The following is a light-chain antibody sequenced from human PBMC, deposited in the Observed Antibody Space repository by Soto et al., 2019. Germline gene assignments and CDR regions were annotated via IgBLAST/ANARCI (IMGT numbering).Light chain of an antibody. CDR3: QQYGSSPFT. J-gene: IGKJ3*01. CDR2: GAS. Sequence: EIGLTQSPGTLSLSPGERATLSCRASQSVSSSFLAWYQQKPGQAPRLLIYGASSRATGIPDRFSGSGSGTDFTLTISRLEPEDFAVYYCQQYGSSPFTFGPGTKVDFK. CDR1: QSVSSSF. V-gene: IGKV3-20*01.